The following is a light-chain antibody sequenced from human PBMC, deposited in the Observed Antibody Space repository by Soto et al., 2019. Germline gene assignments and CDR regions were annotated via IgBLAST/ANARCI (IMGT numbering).Light chain of an antibody. Sequence: QSALTQPASVSGSPGQSITISCTGTSSDVGSYNLVSWYQQHPGKVPKLMISEVTKRPSGVSNRFSGSKSGNTASLTISGLQAEDEADYYCCSYAGSGTYVVFGGGTKGTVL. CDR1: SSDVGSYNL. V-gene: IGLV2-23*02. J-gene: IGLJ2*01. CDR2: EVT. CDR3: CSYAGSGTYVV.